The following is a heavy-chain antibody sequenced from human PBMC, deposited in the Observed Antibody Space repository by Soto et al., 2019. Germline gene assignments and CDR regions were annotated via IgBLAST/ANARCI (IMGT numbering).Heavy chain of an antibody. J-gene: IGHJ3*02. D-gene: IGHD3-3*01. CDR2: MYYSGST. CDR3: ARTRDFWSGNDAFDI. CDR1: GGSISSYY. Sequence: QVQLQESGPGLVKPSETLSLTCTVSGGSISSYYWSWIRQPPGKGLEWIGYMYYSGSTNYNPSLKSRVTISLDTSKNQFSLKLSSVTAADTAVYFCARTRDFWSGNDAFDIWGQGTMVTVSS. V-gene: IGHV4-59*01.